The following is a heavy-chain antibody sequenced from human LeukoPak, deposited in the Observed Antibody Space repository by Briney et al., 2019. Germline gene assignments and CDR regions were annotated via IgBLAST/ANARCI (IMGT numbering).Heavy chain of an antibody. CDR1: KFNFNSYG. D-gene: IGHD4-17*01. CDR3: AKDPNGDYIGTFDI. V-gene: IGHV3-23*01. Sequence: GGSLRLFCTTSKFNFNSYGMTWVRQAPGKGLEWVSSISGSGGSTQYAASVQGRFTISRDNSKNTLYLQMNSLRAEDTAVYYCAKDPNGDYIGTFDIWGQGTMVTVSS. J-gene: IGHJ3*02. CDR2: ISGSGGST.